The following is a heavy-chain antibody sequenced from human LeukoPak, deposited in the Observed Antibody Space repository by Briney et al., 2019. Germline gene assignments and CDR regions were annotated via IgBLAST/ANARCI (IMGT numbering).Heavy chain of an antibody. Sequence: GASVKVSCKASGYTFTSYDINWVRQATGQGLEWMGWMNPNSGNTGYAQKFQGRVTMTRNTSISTAYMELSSLRSEDTAAYYCARVTRISGSYGYWGQGTLVTVSS. CDR3: ARVTRISGSYGY. V-gene: IGHV1-8*01. J-gene: IGHJ4*02. CDR1: GYTFTSYD. D-gene: IGHD1-26*01. CDR2: MNPNSGNT.